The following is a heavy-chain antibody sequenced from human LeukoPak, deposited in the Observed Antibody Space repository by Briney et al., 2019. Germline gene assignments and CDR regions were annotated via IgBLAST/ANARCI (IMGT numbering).Heavy chain of an antibody. V-gene: IGHV3-7*01. CDR2: IKQDGSEK. J-gene: IGHJ6*03. CDR1: GFTFSSYW. CDR3: ASGIVSLYYYYMDV. D-gene: IGHD1-14*01. Sequence: QPGGSLRLSCAASGFTFSSYWMSWVRQAPGKGLEWVANIKQDGSEKYYVDSVKGRFTISRDNAKNSLYLQMNSLRAEDTAVYYCASGIVSLYYYYMDVWGKGTTVTVSS.